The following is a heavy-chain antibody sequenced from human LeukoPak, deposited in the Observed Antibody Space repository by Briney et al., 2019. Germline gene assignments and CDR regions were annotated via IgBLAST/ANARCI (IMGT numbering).Heavy chain of an antibody. CDR1: GGSISSSRYY. CDR2: IYYSGSA. V-gene: IGHV4-39*01. D-gene: IGHD5-18*01. Sequence: PSETLSLTCTVSGGSISSSRYYWGWIRQPPGKGLEWIGSIYYSGSAYYNPSLKSRVTISVDTSNNQFSLRLSSVTAADTAVYYCASQRGYNYGYVDNWGQGTLVTVS. J-gene: IGHJ4*02. CDR3: ASQRGYNYGYVDN.